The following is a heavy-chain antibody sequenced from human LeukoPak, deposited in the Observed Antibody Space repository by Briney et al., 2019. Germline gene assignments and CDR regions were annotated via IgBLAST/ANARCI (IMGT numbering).Heavy chain of an antibody. CDR3: ARDSIPRPDYDILTGYSFYYMDV. V-gene: IGHV1-8*01. D-gene: IGHD3-9*01. CDR2: MNPNSGNT. Sequence: EASVKVSCKASGYTFTSYDINWVRQATGQGLEWMGWMNPNSGNTGYAQKFQGRVTMTRNTSISTAYMELSSLRSEDTAVYYCARDSIPRPDYDILTGYSFYYMDVWGKGTTVTISS. CDR1: GYTFTSYD. J-gene: IGHJ6*03.